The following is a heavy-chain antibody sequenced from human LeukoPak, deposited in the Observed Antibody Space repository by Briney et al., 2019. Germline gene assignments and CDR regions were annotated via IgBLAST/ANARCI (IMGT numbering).Heavy chain of an antibody. CDR1: GGTFSSYA. Sequence: GASVKVSCKASGGTFSSYAISWVRQAPGQGLEWMGGIIPIFGTANYAQKFQGRVAITADESTSTAYMELSSLRSEDTAVYYCARWDCGGDCGGYYYGMDVWGQGTTGTVSS. V-gene: IGHV1-69*13. CDR2: IIPIFGTA. CDR3: ARWDCGGDCGGYYYGMDV. J-gene: IGHJ6*02. D-gene: IGHD2-21*02.